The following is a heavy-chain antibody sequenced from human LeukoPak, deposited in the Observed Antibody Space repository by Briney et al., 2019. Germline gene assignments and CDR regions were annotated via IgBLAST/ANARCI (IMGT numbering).Heavy chain of an antibody. J-gene: IGHJ6*02. D-gene: IGHD3-9*01. V-gene: IGHV4-4*02. Sequence: SETLSLTCAVSGGSINSSNWWTWVRQPPGKGLEWIGEINHSGSTNYNPSLKSRVTISIDTSKNQFSLKLSSVTAADTAVYYCARGPHITIFSNDYYSYGMDVWGQGTTVTVSS. CDR2: INHSGST. CDR1: GGSINSSNW. CDR3: ARGPHITIFSNDYYSYGMDV.